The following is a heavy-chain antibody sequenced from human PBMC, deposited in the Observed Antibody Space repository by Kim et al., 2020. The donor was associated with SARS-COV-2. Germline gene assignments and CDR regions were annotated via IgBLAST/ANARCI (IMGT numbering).Heavy chain of an antibody. D-gene: IGHD2-2*01. CDR3: ARGSCRVTSCPMDV. Sequence: GGSLRLSCAASGFTFSSYSLNWVRQAPGKGLEWLSYIGSSSTTIYYGDSVQGRFTISRDNAKNSLYLQMNSLTDDDTAVYYCARGSCRVTSCPMDVWGQGTTVTVSS. CDR1: GFTFSSYS. CDR2: IGSSSTTI. J-gene: IGHJ6*02. V-gene: IGHV3-48*02.